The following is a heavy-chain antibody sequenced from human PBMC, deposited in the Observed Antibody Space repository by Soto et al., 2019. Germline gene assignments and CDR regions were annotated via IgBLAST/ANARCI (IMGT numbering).Heavy chain of an antibody. J-gene: IGHJ5*02. Sequence: PSQTLSLTCAISGDSVSSNTASWNWIRQSPSRGLEWLGRTYFRSKWYNDYAVSVTSRIIINPDTSNNQFSLQLNSVTPEDTAVYFCAKGDNLGPKTGYAFDPWGQGIMVTVS. CDR2: TYFRSKWYN. CDR1: GDSVSSNTAS. D-gene: IGHD5-12*01. CDR3: AKGDNLGPKTGYAFDP. V-gene: IGHV6-1*01.